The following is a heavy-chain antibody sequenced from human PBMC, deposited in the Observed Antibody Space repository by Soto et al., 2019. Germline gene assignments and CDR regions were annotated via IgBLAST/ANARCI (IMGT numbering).Heavy chain of an antibody. D-gene: IGHD3-9*01. J-gene: IGHJ4*02. V-gene: IGHV3-48*02. CDR2: ISATGATI. CDR1: GFALSSSS. CDR3: ARDLTDYAKYYFDY. Sequence: EVQLVESGGGLVHPGESLRLSCAASGFALSSSSMNWVRQAPGQGLEWVSYISATGATIHYADSVRGRFTISRDIAKNSVYLQMNSLRDEDTGVYFCARDLTDYAKYYFDYWGQGALVTVSS.